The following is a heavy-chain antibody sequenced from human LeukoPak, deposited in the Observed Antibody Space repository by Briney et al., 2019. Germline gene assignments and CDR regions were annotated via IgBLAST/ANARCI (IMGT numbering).Heavy chain of an antibody. CDR3: ARGAGYNYPYYFDY. Sequence: GGSLRLSCAASGFTVSSNYMNWVRQAPGKGLEWVSIIYGGGNIYYADSVKGRFTISRDNSKNTLYLQMNSLRAEDTAVYYCARGAGYNYPYYFDYWGQGTLVTVSS. J-gene: IGHJ4*02. D-gene: IGHD5-24*01. CDR1: GFTVSSNY. CDR2: IYGGGNI. V-gene: IGHV3-53*01.